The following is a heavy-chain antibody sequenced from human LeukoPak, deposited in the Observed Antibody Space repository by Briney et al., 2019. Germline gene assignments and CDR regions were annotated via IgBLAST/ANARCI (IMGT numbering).Heavy chain of an antibody. CDR2: INPNSGGT. CDR1: GYTFTGYY. V-gene: IGHV1-2*02. Sequence: ASVKVSCKASGYTFTGYYMHWVRQAPGQGLEWMGSINPNSGGTNYAQNFQGRVTMTRDTSISTAYMELISLRSDDTAVCYCAKAASWNWFDPWGQGTLVTVSS. CDR3: AKAASWNWFDP. D-gene: IGHD2-2*01. J-gene: IGHJ5*02.